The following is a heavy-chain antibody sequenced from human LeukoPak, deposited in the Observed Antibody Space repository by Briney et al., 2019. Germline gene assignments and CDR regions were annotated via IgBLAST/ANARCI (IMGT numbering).Heavy chain of an antibody. CDR3: ARGPSPIVGADFDY. CDR1: GFTFSSYW. V-gene: IGHV3-7*03. D-gene: IGHD1-26*01. CDR2: IKQDGSEK. J-gene: IGHJ4*02. Sequence: PGGSLRLSCAASGFTFSSYWMSWVRQAPGKGLEWVANIKQDGSEKYYVDSVKGRFTISRDNAKNSLYLQMNSLRAEDTAVYYCARGPSPIVGADFDYWGQGTLVTVSS.